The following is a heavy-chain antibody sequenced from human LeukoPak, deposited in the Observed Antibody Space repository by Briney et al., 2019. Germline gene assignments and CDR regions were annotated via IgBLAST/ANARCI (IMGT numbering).Heavy chain of an antibody. J-gene: IGHJ4*02. D-gene: IGHD3-22*01. V-gene: IGHV3-11*01. Sequence: GGSLRLSCAASGFTFSDSFMNWIRQAPGKGLEWLSYISHSGSNLDYAESVRGRFTISRDNANHSLYLQINSLRAEDTAVYYCARGDSSGVPDYWGQGTLVTVSS. CDR1: GFTFSDSF. CDR3: ARGDSSGVPDY. CDR2: ISHSGSNL.